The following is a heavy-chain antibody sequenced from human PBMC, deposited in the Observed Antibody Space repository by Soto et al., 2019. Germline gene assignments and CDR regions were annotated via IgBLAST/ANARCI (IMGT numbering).Heavy chain of an antibody. Sequence: EVQLVESGGGLVQPGGSLRLSCAASGFTFSTYWMQWVRQVPGEGLVWVSSISDNGGITSYADSVKGRFTISRDNAKNTLYLQMNGLRVEDTAIYYCAREYYSSGTHWGQGTLVTVST. CDR1: GFTFSTYW. V-gene: IGHV3-74*01. D-gene: IGHD3-10*01. CDR2: ISDNGGIT. CDR3: AREYYSSGTH. J-gene: IGHJ1*01.